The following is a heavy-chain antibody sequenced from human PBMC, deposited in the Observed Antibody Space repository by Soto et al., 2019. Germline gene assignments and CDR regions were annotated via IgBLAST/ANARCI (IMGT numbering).Heavy chain of an antibody. CDR3: ARGGGSGSYYIPYYYYGMDV. V-gene: IGHV4-34*01. J-gene: IGHJ6*02. CDR2: INHSGST. D-gene: IGHD3-10*01. CDR1: GGSFSGYY. Sequence: SETLSLTCAVYGGSFSGYYWSWIRQPPGKGLEWIGEINHSGSTNYNPSLKSRVTISVDTSKNQFSLKLSSVSAADTAVYYCARGGGSGSYYIPYYYYGMDVWGQGTTVTVSS.